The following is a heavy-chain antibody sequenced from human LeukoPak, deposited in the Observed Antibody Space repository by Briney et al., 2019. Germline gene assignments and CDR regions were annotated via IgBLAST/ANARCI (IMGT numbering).Heavy chain of an antibody. D-gene: IGHD1-26*01. V-gene: IGHV3-33*01. CDR2: IWYDGSNK. Sequence: GGSLRLSCAASGFTFSTYSMHWVRQAPGKGLEWVADIWYDGSNKYYADSVKGRFTISRDNSKNTLYLQMNSLRAEDTAVYYCARDGGSYHGGFDYWGQGTLVTVSS. CDR1: GFTFSTYS. J-gene: IGHJ4*02. CDR3: ARDGGSYHGGFDY.